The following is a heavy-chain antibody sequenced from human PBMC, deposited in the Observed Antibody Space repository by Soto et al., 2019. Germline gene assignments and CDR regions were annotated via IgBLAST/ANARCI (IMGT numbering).Heavy chain of an antibody. CDR1: GFTFSSYG. Sequence: QVQLVESGGGVVQPGRSLRLSCAASGFTFSSYGMHWVRQAPGKGLEWVAVISYDGSNKYYADSVKGRFTISRDNSKNTLYLQMNSLRAEDTAVYYCAKDRKYQLLWYAFDYWCQGTLVTVSS. V-gene: IGHV3-30*18. D-gene: IGHD2-2*01. CDR3: AKDRKYQLLWYAFDY. J-gene: IGHJ4*02. CDR2: ISYDGSNK.